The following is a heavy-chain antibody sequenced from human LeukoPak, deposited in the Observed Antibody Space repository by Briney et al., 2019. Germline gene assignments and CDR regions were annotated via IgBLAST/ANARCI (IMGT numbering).Heavy chain of an antibody. V-gene: IGHV3-48*02. J-gene: IGHJ4*02. CDR1: GFTFSSYS. CDR2: IGTSSSTI. D-gene: IGHD4-23*01. CDR3: ARHDYGGNSGDY. Sequence: GGSLRLSCAASGFTFSSYSMNWVRQAPGKGLEWVSYIGTSSSTIYYADSVKGRFTISRDNAKNSLYLQMNSLRDEDTAVYYCARHDYGGNSGDYWGQGTLVAVSS.